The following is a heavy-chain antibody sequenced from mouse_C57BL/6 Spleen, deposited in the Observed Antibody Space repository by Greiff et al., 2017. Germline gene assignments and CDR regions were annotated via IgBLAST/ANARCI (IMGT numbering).Heavy chain of an antibody. Sequence: VQLQQSGPALVKPGASVKMSCKASGYTFTDYNMHWVKQSHGKSLEWIGYINPNNGGTSSNQKFKGKATLTVNKSYSTAYMELRSLTSEDSAVYYCARSPYDYYFDYWGQGTTLTVSS. V-gene: IGHV1-22*01. CDR3: ARSPYDYYFDY. CDR2: INPNNGGT. D-gene: IGHD2-4*01. CDR1: GYTFTDYN. J-gene: IGHJ2*01.